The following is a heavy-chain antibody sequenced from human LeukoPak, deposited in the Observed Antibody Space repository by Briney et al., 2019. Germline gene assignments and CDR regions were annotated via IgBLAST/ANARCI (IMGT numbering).Heavy chain of an antibody. J-gene: IGHJ6*03. CDR3: ARVSEGYSYGPGVYYYYYMDV. CDR2: IIPIFGTA. V-gene: IGHV1-69*06. CDR1: GGTFSSYA. D-gene: IGHD5-18*01. Sequence: SVKVSCKASGGTFSSYAISWVRQAPGQGLEWMGGIIPIFGTANYAQKFQGRVTITADKSTSTAYMELSSLRSEDTAVYYCARVSEGYSYGPGVYYYYYMDVWGKGTTVTISS.